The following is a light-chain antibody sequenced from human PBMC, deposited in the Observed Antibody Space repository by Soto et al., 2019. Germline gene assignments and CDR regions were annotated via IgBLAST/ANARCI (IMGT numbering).Light chain of an antibody. CDR1: QDIDNY. CDR3: QKDDNGIHT. V-gene: IGKV1-27*01. CDR2: SAS. J-gene: IGKJ3*01. Sequence: DIQMTQSPSSLSASVGDRVTITCRASQDIDNYLAWYQQKPGRAPKLLIYSASTLQSGVPSRFSGSGSGTDFTLTISSLQPEDVATYYCQKDDNGIHTFGPGTTVDIK.